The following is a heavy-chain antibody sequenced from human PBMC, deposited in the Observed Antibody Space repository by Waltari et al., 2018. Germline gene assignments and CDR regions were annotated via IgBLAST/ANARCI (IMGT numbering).Heavy chain of an antibody. D-gene: IGHD6-19*01. CDR1: GHTLPDLT. CDR2: FDPEDGET. V-gene: IGHV1-24*01. J-gene: IGHJ4*02. Sequence: QVQLVQSGAEVKKPGASVKVSCKVSGHTLPDLTMHWVRQAPGKGLEWMGGFDPEDGETIYAQKFQGRVTMTEDTSTDTAYMELSSLRSEDTAVYYCATLPPYSSGWGYFDYWGQGTLVTVSS. CDR3: ATLPPYSSGWGYFDY.